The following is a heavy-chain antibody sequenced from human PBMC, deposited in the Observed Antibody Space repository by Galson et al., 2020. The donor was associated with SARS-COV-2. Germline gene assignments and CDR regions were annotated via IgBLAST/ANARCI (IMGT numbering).Heavy chain of an antibody. Sequence: GESLRLSCAASGFTFSSYAMHWVRQAPGKGLEWVAVISYDGSNKYYADSVKGRFTISRDNSKNTLYLQMNSLRAEDTAVYYCARDGIPATFDYWGQGTLVTVSS. J-gene: IGHJ4*02. CDR3: ARDGIPATFDY. CDR2: ISYDGSNK. D-gene: IGHD2-15*01. V-gene: IGHV3-30*04. CDR1: GFTFSSYA.